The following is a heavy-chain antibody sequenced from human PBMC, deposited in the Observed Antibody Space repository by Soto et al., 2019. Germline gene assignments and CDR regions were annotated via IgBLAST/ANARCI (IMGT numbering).Heavy chain of an antibody. CDR1: GFTFSSYE. J-gene: IGHJ4*02. V-gene: IGHV3-48*03. D-gene: IGHD2-15*01. CDR3: ARAEILLLWSFDY. CDR2: ISSSGSTI. Sequence: EVQLVESGGGLVQPGGSLRLSCAASGFTFSSYEMNWVRQAPGKGLEWVSYISSSGSTIYYADSVKGRFTISRDNAKNSPYLQMNSLRAEDTAVYYCARAEILLLWSFDYWGQGTLVTVSS.